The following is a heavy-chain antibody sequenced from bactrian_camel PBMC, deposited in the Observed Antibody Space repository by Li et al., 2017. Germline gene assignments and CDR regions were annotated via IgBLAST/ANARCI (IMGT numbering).Heavy chain of an antibody. V-gene: IGHV3S53*01. CDR1: GNTYTSSC. CDR2: IDTRGSV. J-gene: IGHJ6*01. CDR3: AARPINTRDCVAGGPAEFGY. Sequence: HVQLVESGGGSVQAGGSLRLSCAASGNTYTSSCMAWFRQAPGKEREGVAAIDTRGSVTIADSVKGRFSISKDNAGSTLYLQMNDLRPEDTAMYFCAARPINTRDCVAGGPAEFGYWGQGTQVTVS. D-gene: IGHD1*01.